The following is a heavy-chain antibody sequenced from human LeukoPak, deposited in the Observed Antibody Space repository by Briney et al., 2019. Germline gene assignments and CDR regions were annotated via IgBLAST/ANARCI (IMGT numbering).Heavy chain of an antibody. J-gene: IGHJ4*02. CDR1: GGTFSSYA. Sequence: ASVKVSCKASGGTFSSYAISWVRQAPGQGLEWMGGIIPIFGTANYAQKFQGRVTMTRDTSISTAYMELSRLRSDDTAVYYCARDENYWGQGTLVTVSS. CDR2: IIPIFGTA. V-gene: IGHV1-69*05. CDR3: ARDENY.